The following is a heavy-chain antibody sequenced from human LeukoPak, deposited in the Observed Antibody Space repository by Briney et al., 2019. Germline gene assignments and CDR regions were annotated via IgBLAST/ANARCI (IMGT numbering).Heavy chain of an antibody. CDR1: GFTFSDYS. V-gene: IGHV3-13*01. Sequence: PGGSLRLSCAASGFTFSDYSMNWVRQAPGKGLEWVSVIGTGGDTYYPGSVKGRFTISRENAKNTVYLQMNSLRDGDTAVYYCVREDTYGLDVWGQGTTVTVSS. CDR2: IGTGGDT. J-gene: IGHJ6*02. CDR3: VREDTYGLDV. D-gene: IGHD5-18*01.